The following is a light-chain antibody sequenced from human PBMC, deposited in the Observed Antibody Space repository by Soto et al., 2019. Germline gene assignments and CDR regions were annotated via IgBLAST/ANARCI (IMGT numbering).Light chain of an antibody. CDR3: QQYGSSGT. CDR1: QSVSNNY. V-gene: IGKV3-20*01. CDR2: GAS. J-gene: IGKJ1*01. Sequence: EVVFTQSPVTLSLSPGERATLSCRASQSVSNNYLAWYQQKPGQAPRLLIYGASNRATGIPDRFSGSGSGTDFTLTISRLEPEDFAVYYCQQYGSSGTFGHGTKVDIK.